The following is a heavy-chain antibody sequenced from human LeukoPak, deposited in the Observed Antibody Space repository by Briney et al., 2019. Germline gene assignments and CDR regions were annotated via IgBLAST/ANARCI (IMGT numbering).Heavy chain of an antibody. J-gene: IGHJ6*03. V-gene: IGHV4-59*12. D-gene: IGHD3-10*01. Sequence: PSETLSLTCTVSGGSISSYYWSWIRQPPGKGLEWIGYIYYSGSTNYNPSLKSRVTISVDTSKNQFSLKLSSVTAADTAVYYCARGVITMVRGVIGYYYYYMDVWGKGTTVTVSS. CDR1: GGSISSYY. CDR3: ARGVITMVRGVIGYYYYYMDV. CDR2: IYYSGST.